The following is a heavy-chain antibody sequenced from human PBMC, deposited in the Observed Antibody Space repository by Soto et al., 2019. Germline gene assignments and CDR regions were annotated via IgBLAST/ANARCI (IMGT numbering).Heavy chain of an antibody. V-gene: IGHV5-51*01. Sequence: PGESLKISCKSSGYSFTSYWIGWVRQMPGNGLEWMGIIYPGDSDTRYSPSFQGQVTISADKSISTAYLQWSSLKASDTAMYYCARQRGCSGGSRCPQTSYYYYYGMDVWGQGTTVTVSS. J-gene: IGHJ6*02. CDR2: IYPGDSDT. CDR3: ARQRGCSGGSRCPQTSYYYYYGMDV. D-gene: IGHD2-15*01. CDR1: GYSFTSYW.